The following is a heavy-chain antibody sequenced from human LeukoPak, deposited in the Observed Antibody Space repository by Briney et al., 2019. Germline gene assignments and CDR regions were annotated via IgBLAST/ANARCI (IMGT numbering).Heavy chain of an antibody. J-gene: IGHJ5*02. V-gene: IGHV4-31*03. CDR3: ARAYGSGSLGFAP. CDR2: IYYSVST. CDR1: GGSISSGGYY. Sequence: SQTLSLTCTVSGGSISSGGYYWSWIRQHPGNGLEGIGFIYYSVSTYYNPSLKSRVTISVGTYKTQFSLKLSSVTAADTAVYYCARAYGSGSLGFAPWGQGTLVTVSS. D-gene: IGHD3-10*01.